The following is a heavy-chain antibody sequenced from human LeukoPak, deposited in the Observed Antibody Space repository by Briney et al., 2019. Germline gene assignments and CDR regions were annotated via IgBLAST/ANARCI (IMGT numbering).Heavy chain of an antibody. CDR2: IYYSGGT. CDR3: ARDYYYGMDV. J-gene: IGHJ6*02. V-gene: IGHV4-59*12. Sequence: SETLSLTCTVSGGSISSYYWSWIRQPPGKGLEWIGYIYYSGGTNYNPSLKSRVTISVDTSKKQFSLRLSSVTAADTAVYYCARDYYYGMDVWGQGTTVTVSS. CDR1: GGSISSYY.